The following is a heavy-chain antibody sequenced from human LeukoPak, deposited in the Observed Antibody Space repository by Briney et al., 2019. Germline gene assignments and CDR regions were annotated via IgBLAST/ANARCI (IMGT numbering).Heavy chain of an antibody. CDR1: GGTFSSYA. Sequence: SVKVSCKASGGTFSSYAISWVRQAPGQGLEWMGRIIPILGIANYAQKFQGRVTITADKSTSTAYMELSSLRSEDTAVYYCARGGYCSGGSCYIVWGQGTLVTISS. V-gene: IGHV1-69*04. D-gene: IGHD2-15*01. CDR2: IIPILGIA. J-gene: IGHJ4*02. CDR3: ARGGYCSGGSCYIV.